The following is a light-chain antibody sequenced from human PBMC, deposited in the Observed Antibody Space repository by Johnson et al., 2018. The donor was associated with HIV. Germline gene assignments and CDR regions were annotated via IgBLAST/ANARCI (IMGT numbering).Light chain of an antibody. CDR2: EDN. CDR3: GTWDSSLSAV. Sequence: QSVLTQPPSVSAAPGQTVTISCSGSSSNVGSSFVSWYRQVPGTAPKLLIYEDNKRPSGIPDRFSGSKSGTSATLGITGLQTGDAADYYCGTWDSSLSAVFGTGTKVTIL. CDR1: SSNVGSSF. V-gene: IGLV1-51*02. J-gene: IGLJ1*01.